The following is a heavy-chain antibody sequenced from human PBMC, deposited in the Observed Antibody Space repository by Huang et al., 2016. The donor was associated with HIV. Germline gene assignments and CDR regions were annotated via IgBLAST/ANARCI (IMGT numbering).Heavy chain of an antibody. CDR1: GGSFGGFY. J-gene: IGHJ3*02. CDR2: INHSGST. CDR3: ARERMMSWLDDHDAFDI. Sequence: QVQLQQWGAGLLKPSETLSLTCAVYGGSFGGFYWSWIRQSPGKGLEGIGDINHSGSTNYNPSLKSRLTISAETSKNQFSLKLSSVTAADTAVYYCARERMMSWLDDHDAFDIWGQGTMVTVSS. V-gene: IGHV4-34*01. D-gene: IGHD1-1*01.